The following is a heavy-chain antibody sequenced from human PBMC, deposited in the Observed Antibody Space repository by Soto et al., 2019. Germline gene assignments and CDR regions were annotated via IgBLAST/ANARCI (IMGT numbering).Heavy chain of an antibody. D-gene: IGHD3-9*01. J-gene: IGHJ3*02. CDR1: GFTFSSYA. Sequence: GGSLRLSCAASGFTFSSYAMNWVRQAPGRGLEWVSAISGSVDGTYYADSVKGRFTISRDNSKNTLYLQMNSLRAEDTAVYYCAKVWRGDDVLSACDIWGQGRMVKVSS. CDR2: ISGSVDGT. V-gene: IGHV3-23*01. CDR3: AKVWRGDDVLSACDI.